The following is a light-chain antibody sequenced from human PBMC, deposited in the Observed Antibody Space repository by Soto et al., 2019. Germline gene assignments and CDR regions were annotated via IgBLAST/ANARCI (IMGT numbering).Light chain of an antibody. J-gene: IGLJ1*01. V-gene: IGLV2-23*01. CDR2: EGN. CDR3: AAWDDSLSGSYV. Sequence: QSALTQPASVSGSPGQSITISCTGTSSDVGSYNLVSWYQQHPGKAPKLMIYEGNKRPSGVSNRFSASKSGNTASLTISGLQAEDEADYYCAAWDDSLSGSYVFGTGTKVTVL. CDR1: SSDVGSYNL.